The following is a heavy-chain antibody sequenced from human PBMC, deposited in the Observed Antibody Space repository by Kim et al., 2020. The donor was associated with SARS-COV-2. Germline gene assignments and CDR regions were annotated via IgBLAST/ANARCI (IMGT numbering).Heavy chain of an antibody. CDR3: ARGIAGSGSYSFDY. D-gene: IGHD3-10*01. V-gene: IGHV4-4*02. J-gene: IGHJ4*02. Sequence: NPSLKSRVTISVDKSKNQFSLKLSSVTAADTAVYYCARGIAGSGSYSFDYWGQGTLVTVSS.